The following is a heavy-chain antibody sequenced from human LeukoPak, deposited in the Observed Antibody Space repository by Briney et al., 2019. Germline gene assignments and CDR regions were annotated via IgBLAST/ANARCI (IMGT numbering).Heavy chain of an antibody. V-gene: IGHV1-8*01. Sequence: ASVKVSCKASGYTFTSYDINWVRQATGQGLEWMGWMNPNSGNTGYAQKFQGRVTMTRNTSISTAYMELSSLRSEDTAVYYCASMGFGLVGTTTSHVWGQGTTVTVSS. CDR1: GYTFTSYD. CDR3: ASMGFGLVGTTTSHV. CDR2: MNPNSGNT. J-gene: IGHJ6*02. D-gene: IGHD3/OR15-3a*01.